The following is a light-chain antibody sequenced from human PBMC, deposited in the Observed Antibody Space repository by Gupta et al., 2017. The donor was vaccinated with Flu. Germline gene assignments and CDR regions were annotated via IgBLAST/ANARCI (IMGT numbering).Light chain of an antibody. Sequence: PSSLSASVGDRVSITCRASQSISSNLNWYQQKPGKAPKLLIYAASSLQSGVPSRFSGSGSGTDFTLTISMLHPEDFATYYCQQSYGTPFTFGHGTKVDI. CDR3: QQSYGTPFT. J-gene: IGKJ3*01. CDR2: AAS. CDR1: QSISSN. V-gene: IGKV1-39*01.